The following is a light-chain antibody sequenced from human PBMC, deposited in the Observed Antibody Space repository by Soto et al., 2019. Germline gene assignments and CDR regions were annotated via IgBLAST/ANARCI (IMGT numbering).Light chain of an antibody. CDR2: DND. V-gene: IGLV1-51*01. J-gene: IGLJ3*02. Sequence: QSVLTQPPSVSAAPGQKVTISCSGSISNIGSNDVSWYQQLPGTAPKVLIYDNDKRPSGIPDRFPGSKSGTSATLGITGLQTGDEADYYCGTWDSSLSVGVFGGGTQLTVL. CDR1: ISNIGSND. CDR3: GTWDSSLSVGV.